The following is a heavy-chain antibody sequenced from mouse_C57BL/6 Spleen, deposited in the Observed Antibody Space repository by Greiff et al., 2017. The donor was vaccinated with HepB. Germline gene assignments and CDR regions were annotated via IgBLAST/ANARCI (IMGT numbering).Heavy chain of an antibody. CDR3: ARSSYGYAMDD. CDR2: IRNKANGYTT. V-gene: IGHV7-3*01. Sequence: EVQVVESGGGLVQPGGSLSLSCAASGFTFTDYYMSWVRQPPGKALEWLGFIRNKANGYTTEYSASVKGRFTISRDNSQSILYLQMNALRAENSATYYCARSSYGYAMDDWGQGTSVTVAS. D-gene: IGHD1-1*01. CDR1: GFTFTDYY. J-gene: IGHJ4*01.